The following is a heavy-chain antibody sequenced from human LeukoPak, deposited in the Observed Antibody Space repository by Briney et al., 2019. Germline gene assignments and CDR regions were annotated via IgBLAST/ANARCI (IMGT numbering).Heavy chain of an antibody. V-gene: IGHV4-4*09. CDR3: VQTTGWPGFDY. J-gene: IGHJ4*02. Sequence: PSETLSLTCTASGPPISRFYWNWVRQPTGKGQEWIGNIYNGVPTFFNPSLKSRVTLSVDTSKTQFSLQLASVTAADTAVYYCVQTTGWPGFDYWGQGVLVTVSS. CDR1: GPPISRFY. CDR2: IYNGVPT. D-gene: IGHD6-19*01.